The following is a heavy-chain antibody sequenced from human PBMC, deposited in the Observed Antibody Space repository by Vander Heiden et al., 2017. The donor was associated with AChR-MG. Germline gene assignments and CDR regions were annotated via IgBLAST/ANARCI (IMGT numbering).Heavy chain of an antibody. V-gene: IGHV3-30-3*01. D-gene: IGHD6-19*01. CDR2: ISYDGSNK. CDR3: ARDGYSSGWYMGY. Sequence: QVQLVESGGGVVQPGRSLRLSCAPSGFTFSSYAMHWVRQAPGKGLEWVAVISYDGSNKYYADSVKGRFTISRDNSKNTLYLQMNSLRAEDTAVYYCARDGYSSGWYMGYWGQGTLVTVSS. CDR1: GFTFSSYA. J-gene: IGHJ4*02.